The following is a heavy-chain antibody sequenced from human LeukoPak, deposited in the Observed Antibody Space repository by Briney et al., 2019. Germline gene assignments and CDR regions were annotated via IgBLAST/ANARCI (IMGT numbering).Heavy chain of an antibody. V-gene: IGHV3-48*04. CDR3: AREYTGSWRGCDY. J-gene: IGHJ4*02. CDR1: GFTFSSYS. D-gene: IGHD2-2*02. Sequence: PGGSLRLSCAASGFTFSSYSMNWVRQAPGKGLEWVSYISSSSSSTIYYADSVKGRFTISRDNAKNSLYLQMNSLRAEDTAVYYCAREYTGSWRGCDYLGQGTLVTVSS. CDR2: ISSSSSSTI.